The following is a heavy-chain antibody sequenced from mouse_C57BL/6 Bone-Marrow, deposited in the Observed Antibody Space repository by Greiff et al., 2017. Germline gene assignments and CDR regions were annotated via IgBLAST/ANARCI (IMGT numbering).Heavy chain of an antibody. Sequence: EVQLQQSGPVLVKPGASVKMSCKASGYTFTDYYMNWVKQSHGKSLEWIGVINPYNGGTSYNQKFKGKATLTVDKSSSTAYMELNSLTSEDSAVYYCAGTTVVATEYFDVWGTGTTVTVSS. CDR1: GYTFTDYY. J-gene: IGHJ1*03. CDR3: AGTTVVATEYFDV. V-gene: IGHV1-19*01. CDR2: INPYNGGT. D-gene: IGHD1-1*01.